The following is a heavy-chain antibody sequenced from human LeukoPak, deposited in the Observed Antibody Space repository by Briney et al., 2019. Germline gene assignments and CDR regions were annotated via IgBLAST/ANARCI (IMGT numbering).Heavy chain of an antibody. J-gene: IGHJ4*02. D-gene: IGHD3-3*01. CDR2: INPNSGGT. V-gene: IGHV1-2*02. Sequence: ASVKVSFKASGYTFTGYYIHCVRQAPGQGLEWMGWINPNSGGTNYEQKFQGRVTITRDTSISTAYMELRRLRSDDTAVYYCARVGDDFWSGYYDWGQGSLVTVSS. CDR3: ARVGDDFWSGYYD. CDR1: GYTFTGYY.